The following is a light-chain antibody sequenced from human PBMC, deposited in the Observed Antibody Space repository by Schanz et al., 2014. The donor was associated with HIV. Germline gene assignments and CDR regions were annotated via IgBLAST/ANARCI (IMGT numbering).Light chain of an antibody. Sequence: QSVLTQPASVSGSPGQSITISCTGTSSDVGGYNYVSWYQQHPGKAPKLMIYDVSNRPSGVSNRFSGSKSGNTAYLTISGLQAEDEADYYCSSYTSSSTPWVFGGGTKLTVL. CDR3: SSYTSSSTPWV. J-gene: IGLJ3*02. CDR1: SSDVGGYNY. CDR2: DVS. V-gene: IGLV2-14*01.